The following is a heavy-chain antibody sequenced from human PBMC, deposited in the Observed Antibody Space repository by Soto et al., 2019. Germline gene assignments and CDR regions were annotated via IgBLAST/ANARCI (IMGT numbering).Heavy chain of an antibody. CDR3: AKDMGIVGATYYYYGMDV. V-gene: IGHV1-69*13. J-gene: IGHJ6*02. Sequence: ASVKVSCKASGDTFSRYSITWVRQAPGHGLEWIGRIIPIFGIPTYAQKFQGRVTFTADESTSTAYMELSRLRSDDTAVYYCAKDMGIVGATYYYYGMDVWGQGTTVTVSS. CDR1: GDTFSRYS. D-gene: IGHD1-26*01. CDR2: IIPIFGIP.